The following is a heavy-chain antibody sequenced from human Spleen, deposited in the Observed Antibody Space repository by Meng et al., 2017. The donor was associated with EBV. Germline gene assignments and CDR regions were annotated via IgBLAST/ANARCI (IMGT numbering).Heavy chain of an antibody. CDR3: ARKDGGSSVSA. J-gene: IGHJ4*02. CDR2: ISNYNGNT. D-gene: IGHD4-23*01. Sequence: HVHLVRVGVDVKKPWAAVRVSCESSGTSYGINWVRQAPGQGLEWLGWISNYNGNTKYAQNLQGRVTMTTDTSTSTAYMELRSLTFDDTAVYYCARKDGGSSVSAWGQGTLVTVSS. CDR1: GTSYG. V-gene: IGHV1-18*01.